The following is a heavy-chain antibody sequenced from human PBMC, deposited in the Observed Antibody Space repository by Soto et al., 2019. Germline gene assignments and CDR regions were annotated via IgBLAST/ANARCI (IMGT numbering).Heavy chain of an antibody. V-gene: IGHV3-33*01. CDR2: IWYDGSNK. CDR1: GFTFSSYG. J-gene: IGHJ6*02. D-gene: IGHD3-10*01. CDR3: ARDLVTMDQLERYYYYYGMDV. Sequence: PGGSLRLSCAASGFTFSSYGMHWVRQAPGKGLEWVEVIWYDGSNKYYADSVKGRFTISRDNAKNSLYLQMNSLRAEDTAVYYCARDLVTMDQLERYYYYYGMDVWGQGTTVTVSS.